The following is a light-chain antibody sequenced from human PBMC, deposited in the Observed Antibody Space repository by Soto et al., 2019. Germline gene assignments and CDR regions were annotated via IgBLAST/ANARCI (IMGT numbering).Light chain of an antibody. CDR3: QYYGSSHSNT. Sequence: EIGFSQSPSTLSLSPGERATLSCRASQSVNIYLAWYQQKPGQAPRLLIYDVSSRATGTPDRFSGSGSGTDFTLTINRVEPEDFAVYYCQYYGSSHSNTFGQGTRLEIK. CDR2: DVS. J-gene: IGKJ5*01. V-gene: IGKV3-20*01. CDR1: QSVNIY.